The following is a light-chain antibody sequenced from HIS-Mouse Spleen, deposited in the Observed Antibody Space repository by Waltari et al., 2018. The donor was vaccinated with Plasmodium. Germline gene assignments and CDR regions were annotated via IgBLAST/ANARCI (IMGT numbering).Light chain of an antibody. J-gene: IGKJ4*01. V-gene: IGKV3-15*01. CDR3: QQYYSTPLT. Sequence: EIVMTQSPATLSVSPGERATLSCRASQSVSSNLAWYQQKPGQAPRPLIYGASTRESGVPDRFSGSGSGTDFTLTISSLQAEDVAVYYCQQYYSTPLTFGGGTKVEIK. CDR2: GAS. CDR1: QSVSSN.